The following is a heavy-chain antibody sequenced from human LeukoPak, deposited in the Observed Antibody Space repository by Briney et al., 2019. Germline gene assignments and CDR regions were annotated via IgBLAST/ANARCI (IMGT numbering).Heavy chain of an antibody. CDR2: INHSGST. D-gene: IGHD2-15*01. CDR1: GGSFSGYY. Sequence: SETLSLTCAVYGGSFSGYYWSWIRRPPGKGLEWIGEINHSGSTNYNPSLKSRVTISVDTSKNQFSLKLSSVTAAGTAVYYCASRYCSGGSCYLSYYGMDVWGKGTTVTVSS. J-gene: IGHJ6*04. CDR3: ASRYCSGGSCYLSYYGMDV. V-gene: IGHV4-34*01.